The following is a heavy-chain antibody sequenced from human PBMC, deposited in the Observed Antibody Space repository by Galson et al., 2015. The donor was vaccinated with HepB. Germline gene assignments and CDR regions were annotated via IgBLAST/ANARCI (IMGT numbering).Heavy chain of an antibody. V-gene: IGHV3-23*01. D-gene: IGHD6-13*01. CDR1: GFTFSSYA. CDR2: ISGSGGST. Sequence: SLRLSCAASGFTFSSYAMSWVRQAPGKGLEWVSAISGSGGSTYYADSVKGRFTISRDNSKNTLYLQMNSLRAEDTAVYYCAKEGPVGYSSSWYVSYFDYWGQGTLVTVSS. CDR3: AKEGPVGYSSSWYVSYFDY. J-gene: IGHJ4*02.